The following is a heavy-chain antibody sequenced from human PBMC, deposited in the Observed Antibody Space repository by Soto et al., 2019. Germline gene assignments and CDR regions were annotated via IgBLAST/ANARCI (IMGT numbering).Heavy chain of an antibody. CDR3: ARRDSGGFYRFFDS. D-gene: IGHD2-15*01. CDR2: IGPESGAT. Sequence: ASVKVSCKTSGYTFTGHYIHWVRQAPQQGPEWMGEIGPESGATRYAEKFRGRVTMTMDTTITTVYMELRNLSPDDTAVYYCARRDSGGFYRFFDSWGQGTLVTVSS. J-gene: IGHJ4*02. V-gene: IGHV1-2*02. CDR1: GYTFTGHY.